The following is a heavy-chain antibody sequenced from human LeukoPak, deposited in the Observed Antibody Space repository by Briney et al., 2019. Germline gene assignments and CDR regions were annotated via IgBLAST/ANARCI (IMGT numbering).Heavy chain of an antibody. Sequence: SETLSLTCTVSGGSISSGGYYWSWIRQHPGKGLEWIGYIYYSGSTYYNPSLKSRVTISVDRSKNQFSLKLSSVTAADTAVYYCARFYGEFDYFDYWGQGTLVTVSS. D-gene: IGHD4-17*01. J-gene: IGHJ4*02. CDR3: ARFYGEFDYFDY. CDR1: GGSISSGGYY. CDR2: IYYSGST. V-gene: IGHV4-31*03.